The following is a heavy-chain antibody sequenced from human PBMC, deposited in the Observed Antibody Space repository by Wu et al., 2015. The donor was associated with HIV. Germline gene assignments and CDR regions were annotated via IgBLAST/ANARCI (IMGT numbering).Heavy chain of an antibody. CDR3: ARAASFFYDKHGYYRNWYFDV. Sequence: QVQLVQSGAEMKKPGASVKVSCKASGYTFIGYYLHWVRRAPGQGLEWMGWINPNSGDTDYAQNFQGRVTMTRDTSISTAYMELSSLKSEDTAVYYCARAASFFYDKHGYYRNWYFDVWGRGTLVAVSS. J-gene: IGHJ2*01. D-gene: IGHD3-22*01. CDR2: INPNSGDT. V-gene: IGHV1-2*02. CDR1: GYTFIGYY.